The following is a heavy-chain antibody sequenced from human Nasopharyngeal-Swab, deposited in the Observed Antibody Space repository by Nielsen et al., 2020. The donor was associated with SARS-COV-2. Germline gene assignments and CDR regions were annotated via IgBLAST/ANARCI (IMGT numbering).Heavy chain of an antibody. CDR1: GYTFTSYA. V-gene: IGHV1-3*01. CDR3: ARDGELTCQGQYYYYYGIDV. J-gene: IGHJ6*02. CDR2: INAGNGNT. Sequence: ASVKVSCKASGYTFTSYAMHWVRQAPGQRLEWMGWINAGNGNTKYSQKFQGRVTITRDTSASKAYMELSSLRSEDTAVYYCARDGELTCQGQYYYYYGIDVWGQGTTVTVSS. D-gene: IGHD3-10*01.